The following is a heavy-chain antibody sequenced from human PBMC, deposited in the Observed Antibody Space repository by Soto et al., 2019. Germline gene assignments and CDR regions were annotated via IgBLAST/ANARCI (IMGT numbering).Heavy chain of an antibody. J-gene: IGHJ3*01. V-gene: IGHV4-30-4*01. Sequence: QVQLQESGPGLVKPSQTLSLTCSVSGGSIGRGNDYWTWIRQAPGKGLEWIGYIFYRGNTNYNPSLWSRVSISGDTSKNQFSLNLNSVTAADTAVYYCARAQPRNGYGQAFAVWGQGTVVTVSS. CDR1: GGSIGRGNDY. CDR2: IFYRGNT. CDR3: ARAQPRNGYGQAFAV. D-gene: IGHD5-18*01.